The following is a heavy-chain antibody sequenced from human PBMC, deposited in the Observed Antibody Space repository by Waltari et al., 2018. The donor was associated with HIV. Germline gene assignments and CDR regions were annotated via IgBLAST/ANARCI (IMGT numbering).Heavy chain of an antibody. D-gene: IGHD5-12*01. CDR1: GFTFSSYG. J-gene: IGHJ3*02. V-gene: IGHV3-33*01. Sequence: QVQLVESGGGVVQPGRSLRLPCAASGFTFSSYGMHWVRQAPGKGLEWVAIIWYDGSNKYYADSVKGRFTISRDNSKNTLYLQMNSLRVEDMAVYYCARERGYSGYEGVFDMWGQGTKVTVSS. CDR3: ARERGYSGYEGVFDM. CDR2: IWYDGSNK.